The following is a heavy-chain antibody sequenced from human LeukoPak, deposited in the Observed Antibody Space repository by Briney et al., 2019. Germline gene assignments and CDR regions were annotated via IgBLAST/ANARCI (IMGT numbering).Heavy chain of an antibody. CDR3: ARLRCSSTSCYLGYYFDY. D-gene: IGHD2-2*01. V-gene: IGHV4-38-2*01. CDR2: IYHSGST. J-gene: IGHJ4*02. CDR1: GYSISSGYY. Sequence: SGTLSLTCAVSGYSISSGYYWGWIRQPPGKGLEWIGSIYHSGSTYYNPSLKSRVTISVDTSKNQFSLKLSSVTAADTAVYYCARLRCSSTSCYLGYYFDYWGQGTLVTVSS.